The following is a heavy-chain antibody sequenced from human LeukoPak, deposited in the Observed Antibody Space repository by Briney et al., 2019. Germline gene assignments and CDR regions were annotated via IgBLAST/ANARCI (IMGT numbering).Heavy chain of an antibody. V-gene: IGHV3-7*01. D-gene: IGHD7-27*01. CDR1: GFTFSNYW. J-gene: IGHJ4*02. CDR2: IILDGSEK. Sequence: GGSLRLSCAASGFTFSNYWMSWVRQAPGKGLEWLSYIILDGSEKYYVDSMKGRFTISRDNAKNSLYLQMNSLRAEDTAVYYCVRTGLIRTGDAYWGQGTLVTVSS. CDR3: VRTGLIRTGDAY.